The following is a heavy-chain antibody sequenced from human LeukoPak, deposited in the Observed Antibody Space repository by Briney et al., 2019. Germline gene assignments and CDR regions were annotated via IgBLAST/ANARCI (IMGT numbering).Heavy chain of an antibody. V-gene: IGHV4-30-4*01. Sequence: SQTLSLTCTVSGGSISSGDYYWSWIRQPPGKGLEWIGYIYYSGSTYYNPSLKSRVTISVDTSKNQFSLKLSSVTAADTAVYYCARGANYYDSSGYSATFDYWGQGTLVTVSS. CDR3: ARGANYYDSSGYSATFDY. CDR1: GGSISSGDYY. CDR2: IYYSGST. J-gene: IGHJ4*02. D-gene: IGHD3-22*01.